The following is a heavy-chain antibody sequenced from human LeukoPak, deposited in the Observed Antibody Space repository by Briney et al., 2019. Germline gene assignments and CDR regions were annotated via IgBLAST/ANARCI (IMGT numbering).Heavy chain of an antibody. J-gene: IGHJ6*03. D-gene: IGHD1-14*01. V-gene: IGHV4-31*03. CDR3: ARADDYSITGYYYYYMDV. CDR2: IYYSGST. CDR1: GVSISSGGYY. Sequence: NPSETLSLTCTVSGVSISSGGYYWSWIRQHPGKGLEWIGYIYYSGSTYYNPSLKSRVTISVDTSKNQFSLKLSSVTAADTAVYYCARADDYSITGYYYYYMDVWGKGTTVTVSS.